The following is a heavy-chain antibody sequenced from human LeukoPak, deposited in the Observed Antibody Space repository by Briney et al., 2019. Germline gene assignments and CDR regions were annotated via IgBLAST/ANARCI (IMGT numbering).Heavy chain of an antibody. V-gene: IGHV4-59*01. D-gene: IGHD1-26*01. CDR3: ARDLGSIVGASWYFDY. CDR2: IYYSGST. Sequence: PSETLSLTCTVSGGSISSYYWSWIRQPPGTGLEAIGYIYYSGSTNYNPSLKSRVTISVDTSKNQFSLKLRSVTAADTAVYYCARDLGSIVGASWYFDYWGQGTLVTVSS. J-gene: IGHJ4*02. CDR1: GGSISSYY.